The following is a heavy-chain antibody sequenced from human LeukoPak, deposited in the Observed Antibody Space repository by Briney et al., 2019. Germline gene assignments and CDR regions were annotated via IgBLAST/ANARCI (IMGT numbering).Heavy chain of an antibody. CDR3: ARVERDSELYY. V-gene: IGHV1-18*01. CDR1: GYTLTELS. CDR2: ISAYNGNT. D-gene: IGHD3-10*01. J-gene: IGHJ4*02. Sequence: ASVKVSCKVSGYTLTELSMHWVRQAPGQGLEWMGWISAYNGNTNYAQKLQGRVTMTTDTSTSTAYMELRSLRSDDTAVYYCARVERDSELYYWGQGTLVTVSS.